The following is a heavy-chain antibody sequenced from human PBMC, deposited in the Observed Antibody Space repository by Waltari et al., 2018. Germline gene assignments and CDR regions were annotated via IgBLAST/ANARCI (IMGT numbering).Heavy chain of an antibody. V-gene: IGHV4-39*01. CDR1: GGSISSSSYY. CDR2: IYYSGST. CDR3: ARHLGGDCSGGSCYSEVDY. D-gene: IGHD2-15*01. Sequence: QLQLQESGPGLVKPSETLSLTCTVSGGSISSSSYYWGWIRQPPGKGLEWIGSIYYSGSTYYNPSLKSRVTISVDTSKNQFSLKLSSVTAADTAGYYCARHLGGDCSGGSCYSEVDYWGQGTLVTVSS. J-gene: IGHJ4*02.